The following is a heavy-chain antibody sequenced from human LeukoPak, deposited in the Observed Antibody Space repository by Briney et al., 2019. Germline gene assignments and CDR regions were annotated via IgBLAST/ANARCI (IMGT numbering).Heavy chain of an antibody. D-gene: IGHD2-15*01. J-gene: IGHJ4*02. CDR2: ISYDGSNK. Sequence: GGSLRLSCAAPGFTFSSYAMHWVRQAPGKGLEWVAVISYDGSNKYYADSVKGRFTISRDNSKNTLYLQMNSLRAEDTAVYYCARSRYCSGGSCFDYWGQGTLVTVSS. V-gene: IGHV3-30-3*01. CDR3: ARSRYCSGGSCFDY. CDR1: GFTFSSYA.